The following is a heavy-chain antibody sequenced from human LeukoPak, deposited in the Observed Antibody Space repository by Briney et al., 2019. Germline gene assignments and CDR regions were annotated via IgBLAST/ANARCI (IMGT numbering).Heavy chain of an antibody. J-gene: IGHJ4*02. CDR1: GGSISSSN. D-gene: IGHD1-1*01. Sequence: PSGTLSLTCAVSGGSISSSNWWSWVRQAPGKGLEWVSLIFASGSTTKYADSVKGRFTISRDNSKNTLYLQMNSLRAEDTAVYYCAKDLRPDGINDFDHWGQGTLVTVSS. CDR3: AKDLRPDGINDFDH. V-gene: IGHV3-23*05. CDR2: IFASGSTT.